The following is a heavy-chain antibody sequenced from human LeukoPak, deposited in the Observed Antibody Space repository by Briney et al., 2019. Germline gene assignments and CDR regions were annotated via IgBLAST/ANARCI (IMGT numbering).Heavy chain of an antibody. V-gene: IGHV3-74*01. J-gene: IGHJ4*02. D-gene: IGHD4-23*01. CDR2: IASDGSST. Sequence: GGSLRLSCAASGFTFSSYWMDWVRQAPGKGLVWVSRIASDGSSTTYADSVKGRFGISRDNAKNTLYLQMNSLRVEDTAVYYCARGRPHGNDYWGQGTLVTVSS. CDR3: ARGRPHGNDY. CDR1: GFTFSSYW.